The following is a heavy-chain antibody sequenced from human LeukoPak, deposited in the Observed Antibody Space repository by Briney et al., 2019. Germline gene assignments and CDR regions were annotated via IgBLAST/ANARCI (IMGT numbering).Heavy chain of an antibody. CDR2: INQDGSEK. CDR1: GFTFSSYW. V-gene: IGHV3-7*03. CDR3: AKVFWRDSSGYYYGFDY. J-gene: IGHJ4*02. D-gene: IGHD3-22*01. Sequence: PGGSLRLSCAASGFTFSSYWMSWVRQAPGKGLEWVANINQDGSEKYYADSAKGRFTISRDNAKNSLYLQMNSLRAEDTALYYCAKVFWRDSSGYYYGFDYWGQGTLVTVSS.